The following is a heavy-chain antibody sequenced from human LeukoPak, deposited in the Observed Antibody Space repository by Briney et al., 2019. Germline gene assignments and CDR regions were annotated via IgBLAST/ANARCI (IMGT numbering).Heavy chain of an antibody. CDR2: INPNTGDT. D-gene: IGHD3-10*01. J-gene: IGHJ1*01. CDR1: GYTFTGYY. CDR3: ARTSWFRELYFQH. Sequence: ASVKVSCKASGYTFTGYYMHWVRQAPGQGLEWMGWINPNTGDTNYAQKFQGRVTMSRDTSISTAYMELSRLRSDDTAVYYCARTSWFRELYFQHWGQGTLVTVSS. V-gene: IGHV1-2*02.